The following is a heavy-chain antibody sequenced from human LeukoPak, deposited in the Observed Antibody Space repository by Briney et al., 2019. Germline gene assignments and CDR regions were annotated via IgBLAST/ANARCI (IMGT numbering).Heavy chain of an antibody. J-gene: IGHJ4*02. CDR3: ARDLGAATLRGSEY. CDR1: GFIFSSYA. Sequence: PGGSLRLSCAGSGFIFSSYAMNWVRQAPGKGLEWVTAISYDGSNKYYADSVKGRFTISRDNSKNTLYLQMNSLRAEDTAVYYRARDLGAATLRGSEYWGQGTLLTVSS. CDR2: ISYDGSNK. V-gene: IGHV3-30*04. D-gene: IGHD2-15*01.